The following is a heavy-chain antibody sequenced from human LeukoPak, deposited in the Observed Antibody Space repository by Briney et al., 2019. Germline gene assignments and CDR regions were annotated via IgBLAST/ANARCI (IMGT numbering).Heavy chain of an antibody. V-gene: IGHV4-4*09. Sequence: NPSETLSLTCTVSGGSISSQYWSWIRQPPGKGLEWIGYIYTSGSTTYNPSLKSRVTISVDTSKNQFSLKLTSVTAADTAVYYCARESGYYGVFWGQGTLVTVSS. D-gene: IGHD3-22*01. CDR1: GGSISSQY. CDR3: ARESGYYGVF. J-gene: IGHJ4*02. CDR2: IYTSGST.